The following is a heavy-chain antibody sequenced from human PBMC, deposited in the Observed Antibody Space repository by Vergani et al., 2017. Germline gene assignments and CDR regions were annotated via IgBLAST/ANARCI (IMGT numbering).Heavy chain of an antibody. V-gene: IGHV3-9*01. Sequence: EVQLLESGGGLVQPGGSLRLSCAASGFTFDDYAMHWVRQAPGKGLEWVSGISWNSGSIGYADSVKGRFTISRDNAKNSLYLQMNSLRAEDTALYYCAKEGSTGAFDIWGQGTMVTVSS. CDR2: ISWNSGSI. CDR3: AKEGSTGAFDI. J-gene: IGHJ3*02. CDR1: GFTFDDYA.